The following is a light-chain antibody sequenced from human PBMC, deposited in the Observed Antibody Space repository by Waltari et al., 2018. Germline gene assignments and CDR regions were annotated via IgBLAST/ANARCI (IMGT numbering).Light chain of an antibody. CDR2: AAS. V-gene: IGKV3-15*01. Sequence: EIVMTQSPAALSASPGESATLSCRASQSLSDPFAWYQKKPGQAPRLLIFAASTRATDVPARFSGSGSETEFTLTISSLQSEDFAVYYCQQYDGWPLTFGQGTRLEIK. CDR3: QQYDGWPLT. CDR1: QSLSDP. J-gene: IGKJ5*01.